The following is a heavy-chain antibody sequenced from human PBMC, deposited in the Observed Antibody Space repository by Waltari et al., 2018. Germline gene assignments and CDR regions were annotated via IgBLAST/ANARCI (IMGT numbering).Heavy chain of an antibody. J-gene: IGHJ4*02. D-gene: IGHD3-10*01. V-gene: IGHV1-24*01. Sequence: QVQLVQSGAEVKKPGASVKVSCKVSGYTLTELSMHWVRQAPDKGLEWMGGFDPEDGETIYAQKCQGRVTMTEDTSTDTAYMELSSLRSEDTAVYYCATVFYYGSGSYYNALGYWGQGTLVTVSS. CDR1: GYTLTELS. CDR2: FDPEDGET. CDR3: ATVFYYGSGSYYNALGY.